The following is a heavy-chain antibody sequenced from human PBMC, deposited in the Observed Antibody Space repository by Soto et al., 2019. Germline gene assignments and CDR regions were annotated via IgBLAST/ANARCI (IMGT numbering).Heavy chain of an antibody. J-gene: IGHJ4*02. CDR2: TYYIGCT. D-gene: IGHD3-3*01. CDR3: PRPNTIFGVGGRFDC. CDR1: GGSISSGDYY. Sequence: PSETLSLTCTVSGGSISSGDYYWSWIRQPPGKGLEWIGYTYYIGCTYYNPSFKSRVTISVDTSKNQFSLKLSSVTAADTAVYFSPRPNTIFGVGGRFDCWGQGTRITACS. V-gene: IGHV4-30-4*01.